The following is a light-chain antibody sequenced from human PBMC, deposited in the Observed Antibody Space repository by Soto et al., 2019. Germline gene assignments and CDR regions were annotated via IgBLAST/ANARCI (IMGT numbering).Light chain of an antibody. CDR2: GNN. V-gene: IGLV1-40*01. CDR1: SSNIGAGYD. CDR3: QSSDNSLSGFYV. Sequence: QSVLAQPPSVSGAPGQRVTISCTGSSSNIGAGYDVHWYQQLPGTAPKLLIYGNNNRPSGVPDRFSGSKSGTSASLAITGLQAEDEADYYSQSSDNSLSGFYVFGTGTKVTVL. J-gene: IGLJ1*01.